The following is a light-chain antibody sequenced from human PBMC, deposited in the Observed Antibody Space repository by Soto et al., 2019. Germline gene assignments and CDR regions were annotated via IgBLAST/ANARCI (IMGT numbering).Light chain of an antibody. CDR1: QSVSSSY. CDR2: GAS. Sequence: EIVLTQSPGTLSLSPGERDTLSCRASQSVSSSYLAWYQLKPGQAPRLLIYGASSRATGIPDRFSGSGSGTDFTLTISRLEPEDFAVYYCQQYGSSRTFGQGTKVEIK. CDR3: QQYGSSRT. J-gene: IGKJ1*01. V-gene: IGKV3-20*01.